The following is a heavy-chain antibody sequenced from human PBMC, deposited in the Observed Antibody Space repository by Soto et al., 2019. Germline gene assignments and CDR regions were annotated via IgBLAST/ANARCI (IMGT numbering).Heavy chain of an antibody. V-gene: IGHV3-21*01. D-gene: IGHD2-8*01. CDR3: ARGYCSNGVCYYFEY. Sequence: GGSLRLSCAASGFTFGSYTMNWVRQAPGKGLEWVSSISSSSTYIYYADSVKGRFTISRDNAKNSLYLQMNSLRAEDTAVYCCARGYCSNGVCYYFEYWGQGTLVTVSS. CDR1: GFTFGSYT. J-gene: IGHJ4*02. CDR2: ISSSSTYI.